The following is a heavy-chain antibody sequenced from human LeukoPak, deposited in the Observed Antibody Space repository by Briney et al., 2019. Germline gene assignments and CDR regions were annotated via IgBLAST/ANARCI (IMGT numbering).Heavy chain of an antibody. V-gene: IGHV1-8*01. CDR2: MNPNSGNT. Sequence: ASVKVSCKASGYTFTSYDINWVRQATGQGLEWMGWMNPNSGNTGYAQKFQGRVTMTTDTSTSTAYMELRSLRSDDTAVYYCARDPYGAPPEDWGQGTLVTVSS. J-gene: IGHJ4*02. CDR1: GYTFTSYD. D-gene: IGHD3-10*01. CDR3: ARDPYGAPPED.